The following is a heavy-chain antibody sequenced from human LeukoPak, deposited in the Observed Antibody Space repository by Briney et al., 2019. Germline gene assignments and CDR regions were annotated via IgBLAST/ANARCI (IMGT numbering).Heavy chain of an antibody. CDR1: GFTFSDYA. CDR3: AKAGIGADGAGFLCEY. J-gene: IGHJ4*02. V-gene: IGHV3-23*01. Sequence: GGSLTLSCAASGFTFSDYAMNWVRQAPGKGLEWVSTASYYVGKQYHADSVRGRFTVSRDNSRNTVSLQMSSLRVEDTGISYCAKAGIGADGAGFLCEYWGQGTLVTVSS. D-gene: IGHD1-1*01. CDR2: ASYYVGKQ.